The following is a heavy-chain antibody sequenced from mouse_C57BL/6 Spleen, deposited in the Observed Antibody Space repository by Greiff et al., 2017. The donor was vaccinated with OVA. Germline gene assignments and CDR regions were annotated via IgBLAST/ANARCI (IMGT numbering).Heavy chain of an antibody. CDR2: ISSGGSYT. CDR1: GFTFSSYG. J-gene: IGHJ4*01. CDR3: ARPLYDYDVNYAMDY. V-gene: IGHV5-6*01. Sequence: EVKLVESGGDLVKPGGSLKLSCAASGFTFSSYGMSWVRQTPDKRLEWVATISSGGSYTYYPDSVKGRFTISRDNAKNTLYLQMSSLKSEDTAMYYCARPLYDYDVNYAMDYWGQGTSVTVSS. D-gene: IGHD2-4*01.